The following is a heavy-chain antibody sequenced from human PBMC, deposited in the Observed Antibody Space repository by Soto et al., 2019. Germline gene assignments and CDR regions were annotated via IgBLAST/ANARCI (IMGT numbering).Heavy chain of an antibody. J-gene: IGHJ5*02. CDR3: ARDRPHNWFDP. CDR1: GFTFSSHW. V-gene: IGHV3-74*01. Sequence: HPGGSLRLSCAASGFTFSSHWMHWVRQAPGKGLVWVSRIETDGSSATYADSVKGRFTISRDNAKNTVYLHMNSLRVDDTAVYYCARDRPHNWFDPCGQGTVVTVSS. CDR2: IETDGSSA.